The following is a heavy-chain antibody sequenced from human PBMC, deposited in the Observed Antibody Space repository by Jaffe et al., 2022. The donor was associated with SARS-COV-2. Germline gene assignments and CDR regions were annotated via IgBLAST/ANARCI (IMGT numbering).Heavy chain of an antibody. CDR1: GFTFDDYA. CDR2: ISWNSDNI. Sequence: EVQLVESGGGLVQPGRSLRLSCAASGFTFDDYAMHWVRQVPGKGLEWVSGISWNSDNIGYADSVKGRFTISRDNAQNSLYLQMHSLRAEDTALYYCAKDVSMKAGFSMDVWGKGTTVTVSS. V-gene: IGHV3-9*01. CDR3: AKDVSMKAGFSMDV. J-gene: IGHJ6*03. D-gene: IGHD6-25*01.